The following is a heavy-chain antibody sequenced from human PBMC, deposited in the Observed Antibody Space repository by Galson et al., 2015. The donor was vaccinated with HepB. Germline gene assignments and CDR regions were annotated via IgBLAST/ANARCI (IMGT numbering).Heavy chain of an antibody. V-gene: IGHV1-46*01. CDR2: INPSGGST. J-gene: IGHJ6*02. CDR1: GYTFTSHY. D-gene: IGHD2-21*02. CDR3: ARRGEVTAIESGNNYYAMDL. Sequence: SVKVSCKASGYTFTSHYVKWLRQAPGQGLEWMGVINPSGGSTDYAQKFQGRVTMTRDTSTSTVYMELRSLTSEDTAVYYCARRGEVTAIESGNNYYAMDLWGQGTTVTVSS.